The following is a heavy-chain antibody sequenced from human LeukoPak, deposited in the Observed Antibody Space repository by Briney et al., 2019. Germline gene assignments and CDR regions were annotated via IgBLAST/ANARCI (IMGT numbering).Heavy chain of an antibody. J-gene: IGHJ4*02. V-gene: IGHV4-34*01. CDR1: GGSFSGYY. CDR2: INHSGST. Sequence: SETLSLTCAVYGGSFSGYYWSWIRQPPGKGLEWIGEINHSGSTNYNPSLKRRVTISVDTSKKQFSLKLSSVTAADTAVYYCVTYYFDSSGPKKNYWGQGTLVTVSS. CDR3: VTYYFDSSGPKKNY. D-gene: IGHD3-22*01.